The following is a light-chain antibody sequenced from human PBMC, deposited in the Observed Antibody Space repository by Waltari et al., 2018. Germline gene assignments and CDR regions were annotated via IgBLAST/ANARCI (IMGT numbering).Light chain of an antibody. CDR3: QGWDRSSGHYV. Sequence: SYVLAQPPSLSVAPGQTARIPCGGSDIGTRSVHWYRQRAGQAPVVLIYDDVDRPSGGPEGLSGSNSAHTATLAISRVEAGDEADYYCQGWDRSSGHYVFGGGTKVTV. J-gene: IGLJ1*01. CDR1: DIGTRS. CDR2: DDV. V-gene: IGLV3-21*02.